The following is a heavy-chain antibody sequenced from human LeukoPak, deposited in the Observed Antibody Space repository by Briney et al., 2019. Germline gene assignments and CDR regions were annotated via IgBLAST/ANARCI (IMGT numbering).Heavy chain of an antibody. Sequence: GASVEVSCKASGYTFTSYDINLVRQATGQGLEWMGWMNPNSGNTGYAQKFQGRVTMTRNTSISTAYMELSSLRSEDTAVYYCARGSWGDWYFDLWGRGTLVTVSS. CDR1: GYTFTSYD. D-gene: IGHD3-16*01. J-gene: IGHJ2*01. CDR2: MNPNSGNT. CDR3: ARGSWGDWYFDL. V-gene: IGHV1-8*01.